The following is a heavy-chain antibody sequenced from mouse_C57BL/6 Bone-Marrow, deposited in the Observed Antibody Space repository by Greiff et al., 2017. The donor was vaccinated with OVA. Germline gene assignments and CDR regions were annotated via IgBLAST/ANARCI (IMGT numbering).Heavy chain of an antibody. V-gene: IGHV1-9*01. CDR3: AVTGTSAMDY. D-gene: IGHD4-1*01. CDR1: GYTFTGYW. J-gene: IGHJ4*01. CDR2: ILPGSGST. Sequence: VQLQQSGAELMKPGASVKLSCKASGYTFTGYWIEWVKQRPGHGLEWIGEILPGSGSTHYNEKFKGKATFTADTSSNTAYMQLSSLTTEDSAVYYCAVTGTSAMDYWGQGTSVTVSS.